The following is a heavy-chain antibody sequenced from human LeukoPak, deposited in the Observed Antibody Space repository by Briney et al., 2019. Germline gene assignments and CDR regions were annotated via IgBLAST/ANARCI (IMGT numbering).Heavy chain of an antibody. CDR1: GFTFSNAW. D-gene: IGHD4-17*01. J-gene: IGHJ4*02. CDR3: ARDNHDYGDYVPPSYFDY. Sequence: PGGSLGLSCAASGFTFSNAWMSWVRQAPGKGLEWVANIKQDGSEKYYVDSVKGRFTISRDNAKNSLYLQMNSLRAEDTAVYYCARDNHDYGDYVPPSYFDYWGQGTLVTVSS. CDR2: IKQDGSEK. V-gene: IGHV3-7*01.